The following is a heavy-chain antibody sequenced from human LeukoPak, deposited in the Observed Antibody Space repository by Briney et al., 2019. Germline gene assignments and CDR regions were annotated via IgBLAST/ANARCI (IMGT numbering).Heavy chain of an antibody. CDR3: ARDPSIVVVPAAYPYYYYYGMDF. CDR1: GYTFTSYG. V-gene: IGHV1-18*04. D-gene: IGHD2-2*01. J-gene: IGHJ6*04. CDR2: ISAYNGNT. Sequence: ASVKVSCTASGYTFTSYGISWVRQAPGQGLEWMGWISAYNGNTNYAQKLRGRVTMTTDTSTSTAYMELRSLRSDDTAVYYCARDPSIVVVPAAYPYYYYYGMDFWGKGTTVTVSS.